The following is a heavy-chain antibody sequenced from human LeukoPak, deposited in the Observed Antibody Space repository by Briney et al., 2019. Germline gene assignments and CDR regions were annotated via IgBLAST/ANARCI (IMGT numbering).Heavy chain of an antibody. CDR2: VSWNSGSI. D-gene: IGHD1-26*01. V-gene: IGHV3-9*01. J-gene: IGHJ4*02. CDR1: GFTFDGYA. Sequence: GRSLRLSCAASGFTFDGYAKHWGRHAPGKGLEWVSGVSWNSGSIGYADSVKGRFAISRDNAKNSLYLKMNSLRAEDTALYYGAKVRPARTLGELVLEFDYWGQGTLVTVSS. CDR3: AKVRPARTLGELVLEFDY.